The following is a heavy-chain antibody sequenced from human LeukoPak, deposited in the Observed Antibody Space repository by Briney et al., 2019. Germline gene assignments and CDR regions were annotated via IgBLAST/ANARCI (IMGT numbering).Heavy chain of an antibody. Sequence: SETLSLTCTVSGYSISSGYYRGWIRQPPGKGLEWIGSIYHSGSTYYNPSLKSRVTISVDTSKNQFSLKLSSVTAADTAVYYCARDRYYYDSSGYYPYFDYWGQGTLVTVSS. J-gene: IGHJ4*02. V-gene: IGHV4-38-2*02. CDR2: IYHSGST. CDR3: ARDRYYYDSSGYYPYFDY. D-gene: IGHD3-22*01. CDR1: GYSISSGYY.